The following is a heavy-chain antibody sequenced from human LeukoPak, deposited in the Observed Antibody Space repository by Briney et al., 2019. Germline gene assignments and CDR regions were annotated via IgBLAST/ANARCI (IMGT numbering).Heavy chain of an antibody. CDR3: ARDFFHSSESRPFDY. CDR1: GFNFCAYT. V-gene: IGHV3-21*06. J-gene: IGHJ4*02. CDR2: IFSRSESI. D-gene: IGHD3-22*01. Sequence: PGGSLRLSCAASGFNFCAYTINWVRQAPGKGPEWVSSIFSRSESILYADSVKGRFTISRDNAKNLLYMQMDSLRVEDTAVYYCARDFFHSSESRPFDYWGQGTLVTVSS.